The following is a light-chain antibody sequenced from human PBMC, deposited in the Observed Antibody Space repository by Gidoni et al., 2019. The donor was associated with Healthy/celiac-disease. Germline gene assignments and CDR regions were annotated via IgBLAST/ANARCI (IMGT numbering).Light chain of an antibody. CDR2: DAS. CDR3: QQFNSYPLT. CDR1: QGISSA. Sequence: ALQLPQSPSSLSASVGDRVTITCRASQGISSALAWYQQKPGKAPKLLIYDASSLESGVPSRFSGSGSGTDFTLTISSLQPEEFAAYYCQQFNSYPLTFGGGTKVEIK. J-gene: IGKJ4*01. V-gene: IGKV1-13*02.